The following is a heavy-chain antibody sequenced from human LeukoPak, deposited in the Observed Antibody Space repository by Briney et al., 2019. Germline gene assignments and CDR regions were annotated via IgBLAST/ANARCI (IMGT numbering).Heavy chain of an antibody. CDR2: ISYSGST. J-gene: IGHJ4*02. CDR3: ARGTDTAMVTVDFDY. D-gene: IGHD5-18*01. Sequence: PSETLSLTCTVSGGSISTYYWTWIRQPPGKGLEWIGYISYSGSTNYNPSLKSRVTFSVDTSKNQFSLKLSSVTAADTAVYYCARGTDTAMVTVDFDYWGQGTLVTVSS. V-gene: IGHV4-59*12. CDR1: GGSISTYY.